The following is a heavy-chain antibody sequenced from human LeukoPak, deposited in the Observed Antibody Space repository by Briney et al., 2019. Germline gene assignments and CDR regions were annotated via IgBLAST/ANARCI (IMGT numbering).Heavy chain of an antibody. CDR3: ARETYYYGSGSYSDY. J-gene: IGHJ4*02. Sequence: SETLSLTCAVYGGSFSGYYWSWIRQPPGKGLEWIGEINHSGSTNYNPSLKSRVTISVDTSKNQFSLKLSSVTAADTAVYYCARETYYYGSGSYSDYWGQGTLVTVSS. V-gene: IGHV4-34*01. D-gene: IGHD3-10*01. CDR2: INHSGST. CDR1: GGSFSGYY.